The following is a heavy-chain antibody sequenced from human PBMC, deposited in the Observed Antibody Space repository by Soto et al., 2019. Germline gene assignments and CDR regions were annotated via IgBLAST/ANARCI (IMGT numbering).Heavy chain of an antibody. Sequence: SETLSLSCTVPGGSISSYYWTWIRQTPGKGLEWSGYIYNTGSSTYSPSLKSRVTISVKPSKIQLSLKLSSENAADTAVYYCARAGSGYSFDYWGQGTLVTVSS. V-gene: IGHV4-59*01. CDR2: IYNTGSS. D-gene: IGHD3-9*01. J-gene: IGHJ4*02. CDR1: GGSISSYY. CDR3: ARAGSGYSFDY.